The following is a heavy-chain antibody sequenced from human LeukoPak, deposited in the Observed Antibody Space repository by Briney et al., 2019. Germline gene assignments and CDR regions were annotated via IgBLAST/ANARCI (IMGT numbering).Heavy chain of an antibody. CDR1: GGSISSSSYY. Sequence: IPSETLSLTCTVSGGSISSSSYYWGWIRQPPGKGLEWIGTIYYSGSTYYNPSLKSRVTISVDTSKNQFSLKLSSVTAADTAVYYCARVNYDILTGYYKTIDYWGQGTLVTVSS. J-gene: IGHJ4*02. CDR2: IYYSGST. D-gene: IGHD3-9*01. V-gene: IGHV4-39*01. CDR3: ARVNYDILTGYYKTIDY.